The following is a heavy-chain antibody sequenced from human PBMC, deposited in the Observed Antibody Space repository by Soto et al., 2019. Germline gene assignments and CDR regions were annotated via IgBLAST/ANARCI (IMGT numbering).Heavy chain of an antibody. CDR3: ARDNSYCISTSCQNSASDI. J-gene: IGHJ3*02. CDR2: FIPILGIA. Sequence: QVQLVQSGAEVKKPGSSVKVSCKASGGTFSSYTISWVRQAPGQGLEWMGRFIPILGIAKYAQKFQGRVTIPADKSTSTAYMELSSLRSEDTAVYYCARDNSYCISTSCQNSASDIWGQGTMVTVSS. D-gene: IGHD2-2*01. V-gene: IGHV1-69*08. CDR1: GGTFSSYT.